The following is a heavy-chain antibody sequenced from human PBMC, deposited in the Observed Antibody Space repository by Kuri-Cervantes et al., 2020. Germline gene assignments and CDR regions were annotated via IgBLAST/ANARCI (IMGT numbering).Heavy chain of an antibody. D-gene: IGHD6-13*01. J-gene: IGHJ6*02. CDR3: ARGQQLGYYYGMDV. V-gene: IGHV3-15*01. CDR1: GFTFSNAW. CDR2: IKSKTDGGTT. Sequence: GESLKISCAASGFTFSNAWMSWVRQAPGKGLEWVGRIKSKTDGGTTDYAAPVKGRFTISRDDSKNTLYLQMNSLKTEDTAVYYCARGQQLGYYYGMDVWGQGTTVTVSS.